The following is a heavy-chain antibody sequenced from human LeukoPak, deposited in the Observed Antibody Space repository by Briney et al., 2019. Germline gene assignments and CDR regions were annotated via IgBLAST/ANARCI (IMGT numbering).Heavy chain of an antibody. J-gene: IGHJ4*02. CDR3: ARAAPARWLQPNY. D-gene: IGHD5-24*01. CDR1: GYTFTSYD. CDR2: MNPNSGNT. V-gene: IGHV1-8*01. Sequence: GAAVKVSCKASGYTFTSYDINWVRQAAGQRLEWMGWMNPNSGNTGYAQKFQGRVTMTRNTSISTAYMELSSLRSEDTAVYYCARAAPARWLQPNYWGQGTLVTVSS.